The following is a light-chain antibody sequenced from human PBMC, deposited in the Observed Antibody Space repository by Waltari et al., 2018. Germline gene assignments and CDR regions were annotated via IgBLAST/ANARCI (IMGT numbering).Light chain of an antibody. CDR3: QQSYSNPRT. CDR2: DAS. J-gene: IGKJ1*01. V-gene: IGKV1-39*01. Sequence: DIQMTQSPSSLSASVGDRVTITCQASQDISNYLNWYQQKPGKAPKLLIYDASSLQTGVPSRFSGSGSGTDFTLTISSLQPEDFATYYCQQSYSNPRTFGLGTKVEIK. CDR1: QDISNY.